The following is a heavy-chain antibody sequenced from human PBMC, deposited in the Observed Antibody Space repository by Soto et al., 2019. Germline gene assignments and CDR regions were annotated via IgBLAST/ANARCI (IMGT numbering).Heavy chain of an antibody. D-gene: IGHD6-6*01. J-gene: IGHJ3*02. CDR2: IWYDGSNK. Sequence: GGSLRLSCAASGLTFSSYGMHWVRQAPGKGLEWVAVIWYDGSNKYYADSVKGRFTISRDNSKNTLYLQMNSLRAEDTAVYYCAREPPSSIAAPFAFDIWGQGTMVTVSS. V-gene: IGHV3-33*08. CDR3: AREPPSSIAAPFAFDI. CDR1: GLTFSSYG.